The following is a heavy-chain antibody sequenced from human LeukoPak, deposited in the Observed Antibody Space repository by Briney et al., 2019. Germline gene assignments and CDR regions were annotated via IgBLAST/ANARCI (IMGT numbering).Heavy chain of an antibody. V-gene: IGHV1-2*02. Sequence: ASVKVSCKASGYTFTGYYMHWVRQAPGQGLEWMGWINPNSGGTNYAQKFQGRVTMTRDTSISTAYMELSRLRSDDTAVYYCARGEAVYSSSWYGNFDYWGQGTLVTVSS. CDR1: GYTFTGYY. CDR2: INPNSGGT. D-gene: IGHD6-13*01. J-gene: IGHJ4*02. CDR3: ARGEAVYSSSWYGNFDY.